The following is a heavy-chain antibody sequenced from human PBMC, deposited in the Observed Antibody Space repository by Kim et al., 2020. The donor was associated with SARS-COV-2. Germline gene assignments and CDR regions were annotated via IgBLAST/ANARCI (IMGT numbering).Heavy chain of an antibody. CDR1: GFTFSDST. V-gene: IGHV3-73*01. Sequence: GGSLRLSCAASGFTFSDSTMHWVRQASGKGLEWVGRITSKANTYATGYAASVKGRFTISRDDSKNTAYLQMNSLRTDDTAVYYCARRWELRTQSGVWVDFWGQGTLVTVSS. CDR3: ARRWELRTQSGVWVDF. CDR2: ITSKANTYAT. D-gene: IGHD1-26*01. J-gene: IGHJ4*02.